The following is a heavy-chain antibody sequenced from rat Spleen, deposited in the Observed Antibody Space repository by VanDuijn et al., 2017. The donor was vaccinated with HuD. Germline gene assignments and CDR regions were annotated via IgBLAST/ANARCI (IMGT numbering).Heavy chain of an antibody. Sequence: EVQLVESGGGLVQPGRSLKISCAASGFTFSNYGMAWVRQAPTKGLEWVASISYDGNGIYDRDSVKGRFTISRDIAKSTLYLQMDSLRSEDTATYYCTSPYNSGQRFPFAYWGQGTLVTVSS. CDR1: GFTFSNYG. CDR3: TSPYNSGQRFPFAY. D-gene: IGHD4-3*01. CDR2: ISYDGNGI. V-gene: IGHV5-29*01. J-gene: IGHJ3*01.